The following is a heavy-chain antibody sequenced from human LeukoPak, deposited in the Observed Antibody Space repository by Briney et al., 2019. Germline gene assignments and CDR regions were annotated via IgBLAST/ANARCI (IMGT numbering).Heavy chain of an antibody. D-gene: IGHD3-3*01. J-gene: IGHJ6*02. CDR1: GYTFTSYD. Sequence: ASVKVSCKASGYTFTSYDINWVRQATGQGLEWMGWMNPNSGNTGYAQKFQGRVTMTRNTSISTAYMELSSLRSEDTAVYYCARLRFLEWLLDGTDVWGQGTTVTVSS. CDR3: ARLRFLEWLLDGTDV. CDR2: MNPNSGNT. V-gene: IGHV1-8*01.